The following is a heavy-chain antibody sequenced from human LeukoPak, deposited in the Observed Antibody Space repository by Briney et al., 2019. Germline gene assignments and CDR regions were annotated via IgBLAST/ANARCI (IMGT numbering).Heavy chain of an antibody. Sequence: PGGSLRLSCVASGFPFRDYYFSWVRQAPGQGLEWLSFISASGNIIHYEDSVKGRFTISRDDAKNSVFLQMDSLRTEDTALYYCARHMVITPFDSWGQETLVTVSS. CDR2: ISASGNII. V-gene: IGHV3-11*01. CDR3: ARHMVITPFDS. J-gene: IGHJ4*02. CDR1: GFPFRDYY. D-gene: IGHD4/OR15-4a*01.